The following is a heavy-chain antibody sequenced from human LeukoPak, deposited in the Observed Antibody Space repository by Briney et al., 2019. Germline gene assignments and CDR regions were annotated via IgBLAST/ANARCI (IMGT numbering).Heavy chain of an antibody. CDR3: ARGPPIVVVTYGDAFDI. D-gene: IGHD3-22*01. Sequence: GGSLRLSCAASGFTFSSYWMSWVRQAPGKGLEWVANIKQDGSEKYYVDSVKGRFTISRDNAKNSLYLQMNSLRAEDTAVYYCARGPPIVVVTYGDAFDIWGQGTMVTVSS. CDR2: IKQDGSEK. J-gene: IGHJ3*02. V-gene: IGHV3-7*01. CDR1: GFTFSSYW.